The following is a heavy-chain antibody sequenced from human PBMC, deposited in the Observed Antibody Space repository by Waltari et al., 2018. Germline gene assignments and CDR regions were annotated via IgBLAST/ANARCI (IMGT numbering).Heavy chain of an antibody. D-gene: IGHD1-1*01. CDR2: IIPIVGKA. V-gene: IGHV1-69*08. CDR3: ARDDATTGHLDS. Sequence: QVQMVQSGAEVKKPGSSVKVSCKTSGGTLSDYTNNWVRQAPGQGLEWMGMIIPIVGKANYAQKFQGSVTFTSDNSTHTAYMEVSGLTSEDTALYYCARDDATTGHLDSWGQGTPVTISS. CDR1: GGTLSDYT. J-gene: IGHJ4*02.